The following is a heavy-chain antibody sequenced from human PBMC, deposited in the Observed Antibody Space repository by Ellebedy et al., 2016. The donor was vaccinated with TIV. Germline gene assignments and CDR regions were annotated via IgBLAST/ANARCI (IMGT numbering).Heavy chain of an antibody. J-gene: IGHJ4*02. D-gene: IGHD2-8*01. CDR3: TRDGSEWSRDY. Sequence: GGSLRLXXAAPGFTFSIAGMTWVRQAPGKGLEWVATIVNSGRETYYADPLKGRFTISRDNAMNSLYLQMDSLTVEDTAVYYCTRDGSEWSRDYWGQGTLVTVSS. CDR1: GFTFSIAG. V-gene: IGHV3-21*06. CDR2: IVNSGRET.